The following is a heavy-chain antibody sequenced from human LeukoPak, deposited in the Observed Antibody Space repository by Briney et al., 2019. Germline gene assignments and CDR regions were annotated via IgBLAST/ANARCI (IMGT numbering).Heavy chain of an antibody. D-gene: IGHD1-26*01. CDR2: TYYRSKWSD. CDR3: ARLVGASWFDS. V-gene: IGHV6-1*01. CDR1: GDSVSTNSAT. Sequence: SQTLSLTCAISGDSVSTNSATWTWLRQSPSRGLEWLGRTYYRSKWSDDYAVSMKSRITINPDTSKNQFSLQLNSVTPEDTAVYYCARLVGASWFDSWGQGTLVTVSS. J-gene: IGHJ5*01.